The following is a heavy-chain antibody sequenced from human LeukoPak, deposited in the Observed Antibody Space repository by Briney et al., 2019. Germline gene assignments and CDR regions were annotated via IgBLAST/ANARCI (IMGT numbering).Heavy chain of an antibody. CDR1: GFTFSSYW. D-gene: IGHD3-16*01. CDR3: AKDSHHYDGGIYYYYFDY. J-gene: IGHJ4*02. CDR2: IKQDGSEM. V-gene: IGHV3-7*01. Sequence: PGGSLRLSCAASGFTFSSYWMSWVRQAPGKGLEWVADIKQDGSEMYYVDSVEGRFTISRDNAKNSLYLQMNSLRVEDTAVYYCAKDSHHYDGGIYYYYFDYWGQGTLVTVSS.